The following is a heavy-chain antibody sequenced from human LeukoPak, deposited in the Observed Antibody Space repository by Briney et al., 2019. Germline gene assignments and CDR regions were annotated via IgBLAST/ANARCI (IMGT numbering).Heavy chain of an antibody. CDR3: AKDLSPLYYYYGMDV. Sequence: GGSLRLSCAASGFTFSSYAMSWVRQAPGKGLEWVSGISGSGGSTYYADSVKGRFTISRDNSKNTLYLQMNSLSAEDTAVYYCAKDLSPLYYYYGMDVWGQGTTDTVSS. V-gene: IGHV3-23*01. CDR2: ISGSGGST. CDR1: GFTFSSYA. J-gene: IGHJ6*02.